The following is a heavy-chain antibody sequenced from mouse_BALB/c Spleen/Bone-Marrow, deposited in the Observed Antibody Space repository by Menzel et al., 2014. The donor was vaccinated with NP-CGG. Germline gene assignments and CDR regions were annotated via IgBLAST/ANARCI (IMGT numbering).Heavy chain of an antibody. J-gene: IGHJ3*01. V-gene: IGHV5-9-4*01. Sequence: EVMLVESGGGLVKPGGSLKLSCAASGFTFSSYAMSWVRQSPEKRLEWVAEISSGGSYTYYPDTVTGRFTISRDNAKNTLYLEMSSLRSEDTAMYYCAREEGNSLAYWGQGTLVTVSA. D-gene: IGHD2-1*01. CDR2: ISSGGSYT. CDR1: GFTFSSYA. CDR3: AREEGNSLAY.